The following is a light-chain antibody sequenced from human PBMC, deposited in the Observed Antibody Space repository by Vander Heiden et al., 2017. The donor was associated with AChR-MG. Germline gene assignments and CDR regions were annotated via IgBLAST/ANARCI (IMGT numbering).Light chain of an antibody. Sequence: DIQMSQSPSTLSASVGDRVTITCRASQSISTSLAWYQQIPGKAPKILIYKASILESGVPSRFSGSGSGTDFTLTISSLQPDDFANYYCQHDNGHPFTFGGGTKVEIK. CDR2: KAS. CDR1: QSISTS. J-gene: IGKJ4*01. V-gene: IGKV1-5*03. CDR3: QHDNGHPFT.